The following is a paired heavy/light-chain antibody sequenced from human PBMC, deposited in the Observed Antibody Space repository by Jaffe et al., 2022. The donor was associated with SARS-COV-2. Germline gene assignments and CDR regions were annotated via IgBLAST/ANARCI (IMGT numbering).Light chain of an antibody. V-gene: IGLV2-14*01. Sequence: QSALTQPASVSGSPGQSITISCTGTSSDVGGYKYVSWFQQHPGKAPKLMIYEVSSRPSGVSNRFSGSKSGNTASLTISGLQAEDESDYYCSSYTSTGTWVFGGGTKLTVL. CDR2: EVS. CDR1: SSDVGGYKY. CDR3: SSYTSTGTWV. J-gene: IGLJ2*01.
Heavy chain of an antibody. V-gene: IGHV3-30*18. CDR1: GFTFSSYG. J-gene: IGHJ4*02. CDR3: AKDYSRFDY. Sequence: QVQLVESGGGVVQPGRSLRLSCAASGFTFSSYGMHWVRQAPGKGLEWVAAISSDGGNKYYVDSVKGRFTISRDKTKNTLYLQMNSLRIEDTAVYYCAKDYSRFDYWGQGTLVTVSS. D-gene: IGHD2-15*01. CDR2: ISSDGGNK.